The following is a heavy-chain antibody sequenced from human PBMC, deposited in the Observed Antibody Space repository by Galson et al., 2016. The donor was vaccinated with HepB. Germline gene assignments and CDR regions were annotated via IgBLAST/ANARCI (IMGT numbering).Heavy chain of an antibody. V-gene: IGHV4-61*01. J-gene: IGHJ4*02. D-gene: IGHD6-6*01. CDR3: ARAPFSSSTWSDY. CDR1: GGSVISDSSY. Sequence: ETLSLTCTVSGGSVISDSSYWTWIRQPPGKGLERIGYIYYNGSPNYNPSLMSRVTMSVDTSKNQFSLNLSSVTAADTAIYYCARAPFSSSTWSDYWGQGTLVTVSS. CDR2: IYYNGSP.